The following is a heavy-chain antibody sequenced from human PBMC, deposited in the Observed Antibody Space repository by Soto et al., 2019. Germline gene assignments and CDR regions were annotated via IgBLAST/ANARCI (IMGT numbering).Heavy chain of an antibody. Sequence: PGESLKISCKGSGYSFTSYWISWVRQMPGKGLEWMGRIDPSDSYTNYSPSFQGHVTISADKSISTAYLQWSSLKASDTAMYYCARSDIVVVPAAREFDYWGQGTLVTVSS. CDR2: IDPSDSYT. J-gene: IGHJ4*02. CDR3: ARSDIVVVPAAREFDY. V-gene: IGHV5-10-1*01. D-gene: IGHD2-2*01. CDR1: GYSFTSYW.